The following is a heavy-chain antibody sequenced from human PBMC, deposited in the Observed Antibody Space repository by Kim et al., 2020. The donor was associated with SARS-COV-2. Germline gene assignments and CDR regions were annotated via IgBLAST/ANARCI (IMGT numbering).Heavy chain of an antibody. CDR3: ARDSSSWDNWFDP. D-gene: IGHD6-13*01. Sequence: NPSLKSRVTISVDTSKNQFSLKLSSVTAADTAVYYCARDSSSWDNWFDPWGQGTLVTVSS. J-gene: IGHJ5*02. V-gene: IGHV4-59*01.